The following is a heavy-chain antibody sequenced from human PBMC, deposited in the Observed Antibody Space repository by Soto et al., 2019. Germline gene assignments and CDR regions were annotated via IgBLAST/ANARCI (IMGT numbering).Heavy chain of an antibody. CDR1: GFTFSSYA. D-gene: IGHD3-22*01. CDR2: ISGSGGST. V-gene: IGHV3-23*01. J-gene: IGHJ6*02. Sequence: PGGSLRLSCAASGFTFSSYAMSWVRQAPGKGPEWVSAISGSGGSTYYADSVKGRFTISRDNSKNTLYLQMNSLRAEDTAVYYCAKTPDSSGYYYYYYYGMDVWGQGTTVTVSS. CDR3: AKTPDSSGYYYYYYYGMDV.